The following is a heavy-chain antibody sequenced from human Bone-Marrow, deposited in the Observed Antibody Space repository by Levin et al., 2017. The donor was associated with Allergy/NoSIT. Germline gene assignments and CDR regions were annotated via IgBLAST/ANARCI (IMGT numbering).Heavy chain of an antibody. CDR1: GFPFSTYD. J-gene: IGHJ6*02. Sequence: GGSLRLSCATSGFPFSTYDMAWVRQAPGKGLEWVASITTTSNYIHYADSVKGRFTISRDNANNSLSLQMNRLRGEDTAVYYCARAAGAAGRGGMDVWGQGAAVTVSS. V-gene: IGHV3-21*01. CDR2: ITTTSNYI. CDR3: ARAAGAAGRGGMDV. D-gene: IGHD6-13*01.